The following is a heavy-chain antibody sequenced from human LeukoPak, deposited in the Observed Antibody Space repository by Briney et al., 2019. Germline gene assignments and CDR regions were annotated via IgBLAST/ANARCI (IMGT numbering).Heavy chain of an antibody. CDR1: GYTSTSYG. V-gene: IGHV1-18*01. CDR2: ISAYNGNT. J-gene: IGHJ4*02. Sequence: ASVKVSCKASGYTSTSYGISWVRQAPGQGLEWMGWISAYNGNTNYAQMLQGRVTMTTDTSTSTAYMELRSLRSDDTAVYYCARTVSGIYFDYWGQGTLVTVSS. CDR3: ARTVSGIYFDY. D-gene: IGHD3-10*01.